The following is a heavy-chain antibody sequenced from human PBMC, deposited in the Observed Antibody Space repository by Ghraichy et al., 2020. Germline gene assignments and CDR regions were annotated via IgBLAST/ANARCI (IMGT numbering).Heavy chain of an antibody. D-gene: IGHD2-2*01. CDR3: ARDVVPSATKYGLDV. CDR1: ESSISDNF. J-gene: IGHJ6*02. CDR2: IHSSGST. V-gene: IGHV4-4*08. Sequence: SQTRSLTCTVSESSISDNFWSFIRQPPGKGLEWIGYIHSSGSTNYKSSLKTRVTMSVDTTKNQFSLTLISVTAADTAVYYCARDVVPSATKYGLDVWGQGTTVTVSS.